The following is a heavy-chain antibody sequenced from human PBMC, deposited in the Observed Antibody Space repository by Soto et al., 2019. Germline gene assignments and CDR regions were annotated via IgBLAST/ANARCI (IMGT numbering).Heavy chain of an antibody. CDR3: ATVLCYLHDAFAI. Sequence: QVQLQESGPGLVKPSQTLSLTCTVSGGSISTGGYYWSWIRQHPGRGLEWIGYIYHSGMTFSNPSLQSRVAISIDTSKNKFSLKLSSVTAADTAVYYCATVLCYLHDAFAIWCQATMVSVSS. CDR1: GGSISTGGYY. J-gene: IGHJ3*02. V-gene: IGHV4-31*03. D-gene: IGHD2-8*02. CDR2: IYHSGMT.